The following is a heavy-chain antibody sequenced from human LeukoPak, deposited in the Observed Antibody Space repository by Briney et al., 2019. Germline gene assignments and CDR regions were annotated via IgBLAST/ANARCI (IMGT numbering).Heavy chain of an antibody. D-gene: IGHD1-26*01. J-gene: IGHJ4*02. V-gene: IGHV3-30*02. Sequence: PGGSLRLSCAASGFTFNSYGMHWVRQAPGKGLEWVAFIRDDGDDKYYADSVKGRFTISRDNSKNTLYLQMNSLRAEDTAVYYCAKDLSVTYSKALGYWGQGTLVTVSS. CDR1: GFTFNSYG. CDR2: IRDDGDDK. CDR3: AKDLSVTYSKALGY.